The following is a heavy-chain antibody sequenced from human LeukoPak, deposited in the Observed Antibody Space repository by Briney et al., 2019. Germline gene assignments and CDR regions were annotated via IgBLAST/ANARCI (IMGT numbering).Heavy chain of an antibody. CDR2: INQDGSGK. V-gene: IGHV3-7*01. J-gene: IGHJ1*01. CDR1: GFTFSRHW. Sequence: GGSLRLSCATSGFTFSRHWMSWVRQAPGKGLEWVANINQDGSGKYYVDSVKGRFTISRDDAKNSLYLQMNSLRSEDTAIYYCAEGTTGWGQGTLVTVSS. CDR3: AEGTTG. D-gene: IGHD1-1*01.